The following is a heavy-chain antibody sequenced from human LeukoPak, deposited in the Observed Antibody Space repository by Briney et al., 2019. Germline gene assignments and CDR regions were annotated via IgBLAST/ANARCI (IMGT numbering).Heavy chain of an antibody. Sequence: SETLSLTCTVSGGSISSRNHYWTWIRQHPEKGLEWVGFVYYTGSTVYNPSLKSRVTMSVDTSKNQFSLKVSSVTAAGTAVYYCARVRLGDGSGYDAFDIWGQGTMVTVSS. CDR3: ARVRLGDGSGYDAFDI. D-gene: IGHD3-16*01. V-gene: IGHV4-31*03. J-gene: IGHJ3*02. CDR1: GGSISSRNHY. CDR2: VYYTGST.